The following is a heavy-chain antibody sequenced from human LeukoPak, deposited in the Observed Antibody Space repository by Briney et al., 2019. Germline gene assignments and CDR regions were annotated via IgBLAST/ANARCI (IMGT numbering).Heavy chain of an antibody. J-gene: IGHJ4*02. CDR3: AREDAGGTYSFDY. Sequence: GGSLRLSCAASGFTVSSNHMSWVRQAPGKGPEWVSVIYTSGITYYADSVRGRFTISRDNSKNTLYLQMDSLTAEDTAVYYCAREDAGGTYSFDYWGQGTLVTVSS. CDR1: GFTVSSNH. CDR2: IYTSGIT. V-gene: IGHV3-66*01. D-gene: IGHD1-26*01.